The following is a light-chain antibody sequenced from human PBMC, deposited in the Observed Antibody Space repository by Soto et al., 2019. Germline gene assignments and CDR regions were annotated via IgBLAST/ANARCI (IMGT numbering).Light chain of an antibody. CDR1: SNDVGAYDH. CDR3: SSFAGTYSLYI. J-gene: IGLJ1*01. Sequence: QSVLTQPLSVSGSPGQSVAISCTGTSNDVGAYDHVSWYQHSPDKAPKLLIFDVNKRPSGVPDRFSGSKSGNTASLTISGLQADDEAEYFCSSFAGTYSLYIFGSGTK. V-gene: IGLV2-11*01. CDR2: DVN.